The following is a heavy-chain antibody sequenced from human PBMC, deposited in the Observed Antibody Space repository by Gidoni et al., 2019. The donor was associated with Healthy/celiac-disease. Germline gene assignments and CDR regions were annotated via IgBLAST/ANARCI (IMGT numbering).Heavy chain of an antibody. V-gene: IGHV3-30*18. CDR3: AKDPADWLLSGYLDY. CDR1: GFTFSSYG. CDR2: RSYDGSNK. Sequence: QVQLVESGGGVVQPGRSLRLSCAASGFTFSSYGMPWVRQAPGKGLEWVAVRSYDGSNKYYADSVKGRFTISRDNSKNTLYLQMNSRRAEDTAVYYCAKDPADWLLSGYLDYWGQGTLVTVSS. D-gene: IGHD3-9*01. J-gene: IGHJ4*02.